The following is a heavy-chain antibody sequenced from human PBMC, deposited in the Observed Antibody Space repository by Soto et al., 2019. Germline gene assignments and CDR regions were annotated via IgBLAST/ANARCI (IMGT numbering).Heavy chain of an antibody. D-gene: IGHD5-12*01. CDR1: GYTFTSYG. V-gene: IGHV1-18*01. CDR3: AIGEWLRWYYFDY. J-gene: IGHJ4*02. CDR2: ISAYNGNT. Sequence: ASVKVSCKASGYTFTSYGISWVRQAPGQGLEWMGWISAYNGNTNYAQKLKGRVTMTTDTSTSTAYKELRSLRSDDTAVYYCAIGEWLRWYYFDYWGQGTLVTVSS.